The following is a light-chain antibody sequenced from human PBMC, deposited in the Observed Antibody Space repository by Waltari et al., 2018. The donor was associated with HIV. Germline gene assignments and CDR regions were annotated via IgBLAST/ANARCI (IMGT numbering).Light chain of an antibody. CDR1: SSDVGGYNY. CDR3: SSYTAYSTLI. CDR2: DVI. V-gene: IGLV2-14*03. J-gene: IGLJ2*01. Sequence: PGQSITISCTGTSSDVGGYNYVSWYQQHPGKAPKLLIYDVIKRPSGVSNRFSGSKSGNTASLTISGLQAEDEADYYCSSYTAYSTLIFGGGTKLTVL.